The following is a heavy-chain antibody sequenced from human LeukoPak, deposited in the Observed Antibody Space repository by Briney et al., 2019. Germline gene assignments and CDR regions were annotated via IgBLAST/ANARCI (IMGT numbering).Heavy chain of an antibody. CDR3: ARLGGHYYDSSGYQKIDY. CDR1: GGSISSSSYY. V-gene: IGHV4-39*07. J-gene: IGHJ4*02. Sequence: SETLSLTCTVSGGSISSSSYYWAWIRQPPGKGLEWIGSIYYSGSTHYSPSLKSRVTMSVDTSKNQFSLKLSSVTAADTAVYYCARLGGHYYDSSGYQKIDYWGQGTLVTVSS. CDR2: IYYSGST. D-gene: IGHD3-22*01.